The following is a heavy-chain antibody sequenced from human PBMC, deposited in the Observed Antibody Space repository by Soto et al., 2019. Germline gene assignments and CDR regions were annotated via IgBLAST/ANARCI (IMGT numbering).Heavy chain of an antibody. Sequence: ASVKVSCKASGYTFTGYYVHWVRQAPGQGLEWMGWINPNSGGTNSAQNFQGRVTMTGDTSISTAYMELSSLRSDDTAVYYCARAQSIIVVPAAHKNWFDPWGQGTLVTVSS. V-gene: IGHV1-2*02. D-gene: IGHD2-2*01. CDR3: ARAQSIIVVPAAHKNWFDP. CDR1: GYTFTGYY. CDR2: INPNSGGT. J-gene: IGHJ5*02.